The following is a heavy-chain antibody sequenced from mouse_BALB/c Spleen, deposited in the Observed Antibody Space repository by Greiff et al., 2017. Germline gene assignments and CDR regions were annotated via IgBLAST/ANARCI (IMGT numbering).Heavy chain of an antibody. CDR3: ASLYDYVLAY. D-gene: IGHD2-4*01. J-gene: IGHJ3*01. Sequence: EVQLVESGGGLVKPGGSLKLSCAASGFTFSDYYMYWVRQTPEKRLEWVATISDGGSYTYYPDSVKGRFTISRDNAKNNLYLQMSSLKSEDTAMYYCASLYDYVLAYWGQGTLVTVSA. CDR1: GFTFSDYY. CDR2: ISDGGSYT. V-gene: IGHV5-4*02.